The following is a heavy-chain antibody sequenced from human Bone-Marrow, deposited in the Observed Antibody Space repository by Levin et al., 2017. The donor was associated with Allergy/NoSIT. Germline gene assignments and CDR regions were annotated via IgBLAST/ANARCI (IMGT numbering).Heavy chain of an antibody. CDR1: GFSFSSTW. Sequence: SCAASGFSFSSTWMSWVRQAPGKGLEWIGRIKSRGDGGTTDYIAPVKGRFTISRDDSKTTLYLQMNSLNTEDTAVYYCATGCGAYCGGGDCHCSWGQGTLVTVSS. CDR3: ATGCGAYCGGGDCHCS. D-gene: IGHD2-21*01. V-gene: IGHV3-15*01. J-gene: IGHJ5*02. CDR2: IKSRGDGGTT.